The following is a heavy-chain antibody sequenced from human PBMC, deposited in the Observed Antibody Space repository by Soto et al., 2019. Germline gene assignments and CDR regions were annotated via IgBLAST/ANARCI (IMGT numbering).Heavy chain of an antibody. CDR3: ARDPGFRSDY. D-gene: IGHD3-9*01. CDR1: GYTFTSYC. Sequence: ASVKFSCKRSGYTFTSYCISWVRQAPGQGLEWMGWISAYNGNTNYAQKLQGRVTMTTDTSTSTAYMELRSLRSDDTAVYYCARDPGFRSDYWGQGTLVTVSS. J-gene: IGHJ4*02. CDR2: ISAYNGNT. V-gene: IGHV1-18*01.